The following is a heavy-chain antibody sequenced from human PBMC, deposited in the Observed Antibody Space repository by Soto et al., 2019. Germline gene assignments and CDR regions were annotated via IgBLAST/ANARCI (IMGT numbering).Heavy chain of an antibody. V-gene: IGHV5-51*01. CDR1: GYSFTSYW. CDR3: ARPARTIFVVVKDGYYRDVLYV. CDR2: IYPGDSDT. D-gene: IGHD3-3*01. Sequence: GQSLKISCKGSGYSFTSYWIGWVRQMPGKGLEWMGIIYPGDSDTRYSPSFQGQVTISADKSISTAYLPWSSLKASDTAMYYCARPARTIFVVVKDGYYRDVLYVCAQG. J-gene: IGHJ6*02.